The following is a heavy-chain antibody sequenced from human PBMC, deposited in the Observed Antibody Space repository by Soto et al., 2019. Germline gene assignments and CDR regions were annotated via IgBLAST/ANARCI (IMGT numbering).Heavy chain of an antibody. D-gene: IGHD7-27*01. CDR3: AKVVQVWAPYDY. CDR1: GFTFSSYA. J-gene: IGHJ4*02. V-gene: IGHV3-23*01. CDR2: ISGSGGST. Sequence: GGSLRLSCTTSGFTFSSYAMSLVRQAPGKGLEWVSAISGSGGSTYYADSVKGRFTISRDNSKNTLYLQMNSLRAEDTAVYYCAKVVQVWAPYDYWGQGTLVTVSS.